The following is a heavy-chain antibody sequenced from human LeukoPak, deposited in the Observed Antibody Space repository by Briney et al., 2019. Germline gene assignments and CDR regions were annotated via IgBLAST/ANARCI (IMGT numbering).Heavy chain of an antibody. V-gene: IGHV3-23*01. CDR1: GFTFSSYA. J-gene: IGHJ4*02. Sequence: PGGSLRLSCAASGFTFSSYAMSWVRQAPGKGLEWVSAISGSGGSTYYADSVKGRFTISRDNPKNTLYLQMNSLRAEDTAVYYCASKYSYGYYRIDYWGQGTLVTVSS. D-gene: IGHD5-18*01. CDR3: ASKYSYGYYRIDY. CDR2: ISGSGGST.